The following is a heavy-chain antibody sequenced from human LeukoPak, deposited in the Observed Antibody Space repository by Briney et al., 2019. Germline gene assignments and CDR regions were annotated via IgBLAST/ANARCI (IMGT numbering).Heavy chain of an antibody. Sequence: PGGSLRLSCAASGFTFSYYAMSWVRQAPGKGLEWVSTIPGSGGAWLSSIPGASSSPFYADSVKGRFTISRDNSKNTLYLQMNSLRAEDTAVYYCAKVNYDDSSGFYFEAEIDYWGRGTLVTVSS. V-gene: IGHV3-23*01. CDR3: AKVNYDDSSGFYFEAEIDY. CDR1: GFTFSYYA. D-gene: IGHD3-22*01. J-gene: IGHJ4*02. CDR2: IPGSGGAWLSSIPGASSSP.